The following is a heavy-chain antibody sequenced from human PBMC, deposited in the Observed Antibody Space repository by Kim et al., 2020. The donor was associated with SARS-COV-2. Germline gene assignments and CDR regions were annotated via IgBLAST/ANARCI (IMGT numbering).Heavy chain of an antibody. J-gene: IGHJ4*02. D-gene: IGHD5-12*01. CDR1: GLSFSDSY. V-gene: IGHV3-11*01. Sequence: GGSLRLSCAASGLSFSDSYMNGVRQAPGKGLEWLSFISTRGESIFYADSVEGRFTISRDNAKNSLYLQMNYLRAEDTAVYYCARSGNGYNAFGIWGQGGLVTVSS. CDR2: ISTRGESI. CDR3: ARSGNGYNAFGI.